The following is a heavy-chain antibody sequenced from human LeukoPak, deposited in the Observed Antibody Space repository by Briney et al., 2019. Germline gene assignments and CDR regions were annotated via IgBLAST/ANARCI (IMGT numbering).Heavy chain of an antibody. CDR2: ISSSSSYI. CDR1: GFTFSSYA. V-gene: IGHV3-21*01. CDR3: ARDLGIVVVPAATDAFDI. D-gene: IGHD2-2*01. Sequence: GGSLRLSCAASGFTFSSYAMSWVRQAPGKGLEWVSSISSSSSYIYYADSVKGRFTISRDNAKNSLYLQMNSLRAEDTAVYYCARDLGIVVVPAATDAFDIWGQGTMVTVSS. J-gene: IGHJ3*02.